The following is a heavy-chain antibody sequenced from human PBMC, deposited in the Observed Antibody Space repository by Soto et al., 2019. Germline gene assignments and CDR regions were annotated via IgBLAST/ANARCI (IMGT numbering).Heavy chain of an antibody. CDR3: ARVCSSTSSPYRFYNWFDP. Sequence: SETLSLTCTVSGGSISIGGYYWSWIRQHPGKGLEWIGYIYYSGSTYYNPSLKSRVTISVDTSKNQFSLKLSSVTAADTAVYYCARVCSSTSSPYRFYNWFDPWGQGTLVTVSS. J-gene: IGHJ5*02. V-gene: IGHV4-31*03. CDR1: GGSISIGGYY. D-gene: IGHD2-2*01. CDR2: IYYSGST.